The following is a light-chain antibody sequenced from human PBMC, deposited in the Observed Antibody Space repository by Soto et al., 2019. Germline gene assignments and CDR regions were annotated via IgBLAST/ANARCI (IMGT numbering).Light chain of an antibody. CDR2: GNN. V-gene: IGLV1-40*01. CDR3: QSYYNRVGGSVV. Sequence: QSVLTQPPSVSGAPGQRVTISCTGSSSNLGAGHDVHWYQQLPGAVPKLLIYGNNNRPPGVPDRFSCATSGTSASLAITGIQSADDADYYCQSYYNRVGGSVVFGGGTKLTVL. CDR1: SSNLGAGHD. J-gene: IGLJ2*01.